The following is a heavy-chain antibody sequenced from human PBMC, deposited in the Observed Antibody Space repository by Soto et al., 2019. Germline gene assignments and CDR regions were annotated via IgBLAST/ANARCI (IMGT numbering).Heavy chain of an antibody. CDR3: ARDVGRDTIFGVGNYYGMYV. D-gene: IGHD3-3*01. CDR2: IWYDGSNK. Sequence: GGSLRLSCAASGFTFSSYGMHWVRQAPGKGLEWVAVIWYDGSNKYYADSVKGRFTISRDNSKNTLYLQMNSLRAEDTAVYYCARDVGRDTIFGVGNYYGMYVWGQGTTVTVSS. CDR1: GFTFSSYG. J-gene: IGHJ6*02. V-gene: IGHV3-33*01.